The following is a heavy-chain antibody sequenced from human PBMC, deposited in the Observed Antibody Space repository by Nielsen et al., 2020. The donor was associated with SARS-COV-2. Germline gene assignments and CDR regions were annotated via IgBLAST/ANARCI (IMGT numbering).Heavy chain of an antibody. J-gene: IGHJ4*02. D-gene: IGHD3-10*01. CDR3: ARVLSFGEGGIDD. Sequence: SVQVSCKASVSTFISYSISWVRQPPAQALDWMGWIIPIFGTANYAQKFQGRVTITADESTSTAYMELSSLRSEDTAVYYCARVLSFGEGGIDDWGQGTLVTVSS. V-gene: IGHV1-69*13. CDR1: VSTFISYS. CDR2: IIPIFGTA.